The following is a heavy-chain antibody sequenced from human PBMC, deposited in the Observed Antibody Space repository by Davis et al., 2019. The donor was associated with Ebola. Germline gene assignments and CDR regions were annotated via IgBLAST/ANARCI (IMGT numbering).Heavy chain of an antibody. CDR2: IYYSGST. Sequence: PSETLSLTCTVSGGSISSHYWSWIRQPPGKGLEWIGYIYYSGSTNYNPSLKSRVTISVDTSKNQFSLKLSSVTAADTAVYYCARGRPGIAAAGTRWFDPWGQGTLVTVSS. CDR1: GGSISSHY. V-gene: IGHV4-59*11. J-gene: IGHJ5*02. D-gene: IGHD6-13*01. CDR3: ARGRPGIAAAGTRWFDP.